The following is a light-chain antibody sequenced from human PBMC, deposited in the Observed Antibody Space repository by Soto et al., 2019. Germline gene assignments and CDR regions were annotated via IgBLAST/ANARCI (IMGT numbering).Light chain of an antibody. Sequence: QSVLTQPASVSGSPGQSIIISCSGTSSDVGGYNYVSWYQQHPGKAPKLMIYEVSDRPSGISIRFSGSKSGNTASLTISGLQAEDEADYYCSSYTSSSTYVVFGGGTKVTVL. CDR1: SSDVGGYNY. V-gene: IGLV2-14*01. CDR2: EVS. J-gene: IGLJ2*01. CDR3: SSYTSSSTYVV.